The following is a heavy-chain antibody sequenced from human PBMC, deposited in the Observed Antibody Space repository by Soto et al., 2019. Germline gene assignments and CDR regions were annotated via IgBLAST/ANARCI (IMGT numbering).Heavy chain of an antibody. CDR3: AGRDCSGTNCYYLDYYYMDV. CDR2: IYYSGST. Sequence: QVQLQESGPGLVRPSESLSLTCTVSGGSFSSYYWTWIRQSPGKGLEWIGYIYYSGSTGYNPSLRGRLATSIDTSKNQFSLSLNSMTAADTAVYYCAGRDCSGTNCYYLDYYYMDVWGKGTTVTVSS. D-gene: IGHD2-2*01. J-gene: IGHJ6*03. V-gene: IGHV4-59*08. CDR1: GGSFSSYY.